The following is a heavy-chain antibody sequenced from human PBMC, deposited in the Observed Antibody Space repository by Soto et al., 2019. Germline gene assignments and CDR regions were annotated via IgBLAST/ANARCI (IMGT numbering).Heavy chain of an antibody. CDR1: GLTFSSYA. J-gene: IGHJ4*03. CDR2: ISGSGGST. V-gene: IGHV3-23*01. Sequence: GGSLRLSCAASGLTFSSYAMSWVRQAPGKGLEWVSAISGSGGSTYYADSVKGRFTISTDNSKNTLYLQMNSLRAEDTAVYYCAKSRGSYYSYIDYWGQGTLVTVSS. CDR3: AKSRGSYYSYIDY. D-gene: IGHD1-26*01.